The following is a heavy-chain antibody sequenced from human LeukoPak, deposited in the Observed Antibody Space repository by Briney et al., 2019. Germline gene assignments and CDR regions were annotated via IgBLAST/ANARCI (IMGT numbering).Heavy chain of an antibody. CDR1: GFTFSSYS. D-gene: IGHD3-22*01. V-gene: IGHV3-48*01. CDR3: ARWEYYYDSSGYLEDY. Sequence: PGGSLRLSCAASGFTFSSYSMNWVRQAPGKGLEWVSHISSSSSTIYYADSVKGRFTISRDNAKNPLYLQMNSLRAEDTAVYYCARWEYYYDSSGYLEDYWGQGTLVTVSS. CDR2: ISSSSSTI. J-gene: IGHJ4*02.